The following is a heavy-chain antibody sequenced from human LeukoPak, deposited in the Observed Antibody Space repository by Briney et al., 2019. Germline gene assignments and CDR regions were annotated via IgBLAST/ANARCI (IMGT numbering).Heavy chain of an antibody. CDR3: ARTGGFGEFGYFDY. J-gene: IGHJ4*02. Sequence: GASVKVSCKVSGYTLTELSIHWVRQAPGKGLEWMGGEDGGPIYAQKFQGRVTMTEDTSTDTAYMDVSSLRSEDTAVYYCARTGGFGEFGYFDYWGQGTLVTVSS. CDR1: GYTLTELS. V-gene: IGHV1-24*01. CDR2: EDGGP. D-gene: IGHD3-10*01.